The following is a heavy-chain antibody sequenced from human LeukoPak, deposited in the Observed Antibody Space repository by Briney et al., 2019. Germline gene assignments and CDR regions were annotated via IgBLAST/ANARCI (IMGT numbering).Heavy chain of an antibody. J-gene: IGHJ6*03. D-gene: IGHD3-10*01. CDR1: GGSISSGSYY. CDR3: ARAPYYYGSGSYSTLGYYYYMDV. CDR2: IYTSGST. V-gene: IGHV4-61*02. Sequence: SQTLSLTCTVSGGSISSGSYYWSWIRQPAGKGLEWIGRIYTSGSTNYNPSLKSRVTISVDTSKNQFSLKLSSVTAADTAVYYCARAPYYYGSGSYSTLGYYYYMDVWGKGTTVTIS.